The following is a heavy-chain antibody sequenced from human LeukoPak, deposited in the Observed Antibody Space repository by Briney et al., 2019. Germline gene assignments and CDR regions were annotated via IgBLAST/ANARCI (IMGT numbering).Heavy chain of an antibody. CDR2: INPNDGDT. CDR1: GYTFTDYY. V-gene: IGHV1-2*02. CDR3: ARANFLYCSSSTCLFDY. J-gene: IGHJ4*02. D-gene: IGHD2-2*01. Sequence: PLASVKVSCKASGYTFTDYYMHWVRQAPGQGFEWMGWINPNDGDTNYARKFQGRVTTTRDTSISTAHMEVSRLRSDDTAVYYCARANFLYCSSSTCLFDYWGQGTLVTVSS.